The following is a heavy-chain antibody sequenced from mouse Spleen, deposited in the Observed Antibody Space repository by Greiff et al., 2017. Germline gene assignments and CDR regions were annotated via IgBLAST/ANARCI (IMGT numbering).Heavy chain of an antibody. D-gene: IGHD2-5*01. CDR3: ARRGYSNYGWYFDV. Sequence: QVQLQQSGSELRSPGSSVKLSCKDFDSEVFPIAYMSWVRQKPGHGFEWIGGILPSIGRTIYGEKFEDKATLDADTLSNTAYLELNSLTSEDSAIYYCARRGYSNYGWYFDVWGAGTTVTVSS. CDR1: DSEVFPIAY. V-gene: IGHV15-2*01. J-gene: IGHJ1*01. CDR2: ILPSIGRT.